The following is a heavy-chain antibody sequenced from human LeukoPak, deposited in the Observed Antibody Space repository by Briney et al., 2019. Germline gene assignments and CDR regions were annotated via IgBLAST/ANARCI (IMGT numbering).Heavy chain of an antibody. CDR1: GFTFSSYS. Sequence: GGSLRLSCAASGFTFSSYSMNWFRQAPVKGLEWVSSISSSSSYIYYADSVKGRFTISRDNAKNSLYLQMNSLRAEDTAVYYCARSHGSGSYYNGYWGQGTLVTVSS. V-gene: IGHV3-21*01. CDR3: ARSHGSGSYYNGY. D-gene: IGHD3-10*01. CDR2: ISSSSSYI. J-gene: IGHJ4*02.